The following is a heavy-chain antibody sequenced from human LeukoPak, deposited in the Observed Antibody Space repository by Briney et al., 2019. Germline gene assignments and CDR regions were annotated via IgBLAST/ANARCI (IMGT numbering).Heavy chain of an antibody. Sequence: PSETLSLTCAVYGGSFSGYYWSWIRQPPGKGLEWIGEINHSGSTNYNPSLKSRVTISVDTSKSQFSLKLSSVTAADTAVYYCARGPKWFGAVSWFDPWGQGTLVTVSS. V-gene: IGHV4-34*01. D-gene: IGHD3-10*01. J-gene: IGHJ5*02. CDR2: INHSGST. CDR3: ARGPKWFGAVSWFDP. CDR1: GGSFSGYY.